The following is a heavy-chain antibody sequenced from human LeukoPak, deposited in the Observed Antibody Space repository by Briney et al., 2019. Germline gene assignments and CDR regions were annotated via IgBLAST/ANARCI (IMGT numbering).Heavy chain of an antibody. D-gene: IGHD4-11*01. V-gene: IGHV3-23*01. CDR3: ARAPHYSNYGPYYYGMDV. CDR1: GFTFSSYA. J-gene: IGHJ6*02. Sequence: GGSLRLSCAASGFTFSSYAMSWVRQAPGKGLEWVSAISGSGGSTYYADSVKGRFTISRVNAKNSLYLQMNSLRAEDTAVYYCARAPHYSNYGPYYYGMDVWGQGTTVTVSS. CDR2: ISGSGGST.